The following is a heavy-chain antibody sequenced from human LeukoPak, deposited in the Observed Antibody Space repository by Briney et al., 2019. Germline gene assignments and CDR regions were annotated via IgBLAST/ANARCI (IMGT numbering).Heavy chain of an antibody. CDR3: ARVGYYSSGPFSYFDY. Sequence: GGSLRLSCAASGFTFSRYAMHWVRQAPGKGLEWVAVISYDGSDEYYADSVKGRFTISRDSSENTLYLQMNSLRVEDTAVYYCARVGYYSSGPFSYFDYWGQGTLVTVSS. CDR2: ISYDGSDE. CDR1: GFTFSRYA. V-gene: IGHV3-30-3*01. J-gene: IGHJ4*02. D-gene: IGHD3-10*01.